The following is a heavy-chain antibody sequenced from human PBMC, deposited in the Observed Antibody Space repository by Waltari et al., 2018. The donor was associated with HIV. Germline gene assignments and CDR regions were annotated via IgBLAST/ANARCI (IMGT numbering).Heavy chain of an antibody. V-gene: IGHV4-39*07. CDR1: GGSISSSSYY. CDR2: IYYSGSP. CDR3: ARDGVWLNYRGYYYYYGMDV. J-gene: IGHJ6*02. D-gene: IGHD1-7*01. Sequence: QLQLQESGPGLVKPSETLSLTCTVSGGSISSSSYYWGWIRQPPGKGLEWIGSIYYSGSPYYNPSLKSRVTISVDTSKNQFSLKLSSVTAADTAVYYCARDGVWLNYRGYYYYYGMDVWGQGTTVTVSS.